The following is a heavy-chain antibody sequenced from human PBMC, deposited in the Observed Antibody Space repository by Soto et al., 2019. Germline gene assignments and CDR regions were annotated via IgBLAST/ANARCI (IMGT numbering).Heavy chain of an antibody. Sequence: EVQLVESGGDLVQPGGSLRLSCAASGFTFSSYDFHWVRQATGKGLEWVSGIGTAGDTYYAGSAKGRFIMSRENGKNSLYLQMNSLRAGDTAVYYCTRGADGFDSWGQGTLVTVSS. CDR1: GFTFSSYD. V-gene: IGHV3-13*01. D-gene: IGHD3-16*01. CDR3: TRGADGFDS. J-gene: IGHJ4*02. CDR2: IGTAGDT.